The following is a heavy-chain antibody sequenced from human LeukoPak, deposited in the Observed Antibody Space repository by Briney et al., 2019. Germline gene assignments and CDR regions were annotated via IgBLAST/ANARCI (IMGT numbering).Heavy chain of an antibody. D-gene: IGHD2-21*01. CDR1: GFTFSSYA. J-gene: IGHJ3*01. CDR3: AKGKVNHDGALDA. V-gene: IGHV3-30-3*01. CDR2: ISYDGSNK. Sequence: GGSLRLSCAASGFTFSSYAMHWVRQAPGKGLEWVAVISYDGSNKYYADSVKGRFTISRDNSKKTLYLQMNSLRAEDTAVYYCAKGKVNHDGALDAWDQGTLVTVSS.